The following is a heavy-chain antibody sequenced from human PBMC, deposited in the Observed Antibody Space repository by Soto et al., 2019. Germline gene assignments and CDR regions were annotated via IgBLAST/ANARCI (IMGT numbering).Heavy chain of an antibody. V-gene: IGHV3-48*01. Sequence: EVHLVESGGGLVQPGGSLRLSCVASGFTFSRYSMNWVRQAPGKGLEWISFISSSSTPIHYADSVKGRFTISRDDAKNSLYLQMNGLRAEDTAVYYCARDGAGGDYWGQGTLVTVSS. CDR3: ARDGAGGDY. CDR1: GFTFSRYS. D-gene: IGHD3-16*01. J-gene: IGHJ4*02. CDR2: ISSSSTPI.